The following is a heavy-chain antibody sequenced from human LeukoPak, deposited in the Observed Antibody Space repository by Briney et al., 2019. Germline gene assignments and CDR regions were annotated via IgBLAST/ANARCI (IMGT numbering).Heavy chain of an antibody. CDR2: ISSSSSYI. CDR1: GFTFSSYS. V-gene: IGHV3-21*01. Sequence: GGSLRLSCAASGFTFSSYSMSWVRQAPGKGLEWVSSISSSSSYIYYADSVKGRFTISRDNAKNSLYLQMNSLRAEDTAVYYCAREMDAAAGTSWFDPWGQGTLVTVSS. J-gene: IGHJ5*02. D-gene: IGHD6-13*01. CDR3: AREMDAAAGTSWFDP.